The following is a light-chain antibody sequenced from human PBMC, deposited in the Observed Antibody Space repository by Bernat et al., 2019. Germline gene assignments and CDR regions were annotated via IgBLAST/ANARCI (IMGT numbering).Light chain of an antibody. CDR1: SANIRAGYD. CDR3: QSYDSSLSGPYVV. J-gene: IGLJ2*01. CDR2: GNN. Sequence: QSVLTQPPPVSGAPGQRVTISCTGSSANIRAGYDVHWYQQLPGTPPKLLIYGNNNRPSGVPDRFSGSKSGTAALLAITGLQAEDEADYYCQSYDSSLSGPYVVFGGGTKLTVL. V-gene: IGLV1-40*01.